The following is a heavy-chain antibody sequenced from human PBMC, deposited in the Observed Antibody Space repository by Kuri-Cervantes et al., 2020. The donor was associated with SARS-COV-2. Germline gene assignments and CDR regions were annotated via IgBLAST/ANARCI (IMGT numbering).Heavy chain of an antibody. V-gene: IGHV1-69*10. D-gene: IGHD2-21*01. CDR3: ARGGVATPYYAMDV. CDR1: GGTFRNYG. Sequence: SVKVSCKASGGTFRNYGFSWVRQAPGQRLEWTGGIIPILGPASYAPRFQGRATITADQSTNIAYVELNSLTSEDTAVYYCARGGVATPYYAMDVWGQGTTVTVSS. J-gene: IGHJ6*02. CDR2: IIPILGPA.